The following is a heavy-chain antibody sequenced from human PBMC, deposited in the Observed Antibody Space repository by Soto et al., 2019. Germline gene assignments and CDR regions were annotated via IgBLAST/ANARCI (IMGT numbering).Heavy chain of an antibody. CDR3: AKELTTGYSSSWYSFDI. Sequence: GGSLRLSCAASGFTFDDYAMHWVRQAPGKGLEWVSGISWNSGSIGYADSVKGRFTISRDNAKNSLYLQMNSLRAEDTALYYCAKELTTGYSSSWYSFDIWGQGTMVTVSS. CDR1: GFTFDDYA. V-gene: IGHV3-9*01. CDR2: ISWNSGSI. J-gene: IGHJ3*02. D-gene: IGHD6-13*01.